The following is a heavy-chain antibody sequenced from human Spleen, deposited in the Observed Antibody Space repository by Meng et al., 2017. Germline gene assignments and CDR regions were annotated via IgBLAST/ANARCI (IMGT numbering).Heavy chain of an antibody. V-gene: IGHV4-34*01. CDR1: GGSFSDYY. CDR2: INHSGST. D-gene: IGHD3-10*01. Sequence: SETLSLTCVVSGGSFSDYYWGWIRQPPGKGLEWIGEINHSGSTNYNPSLESRATISVDTSQNNLSLKLSSVTAADSAVYYCARGRGGMDVWGQGTTVTVSS. CDR3: ARGRGGMDV. J-gene: IGHJ6*02.